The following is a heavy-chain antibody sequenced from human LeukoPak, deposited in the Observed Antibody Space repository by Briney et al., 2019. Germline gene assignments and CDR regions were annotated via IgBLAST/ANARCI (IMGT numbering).Heavy chain of an antibody. D-gene: IGHD6-6*01. CDR1: GASITSGGSS. CDR3: ARGPRIAARRPTFQR. CDR2: IYHRGST. Sequence: SETLSLTCAVSGASITSGGSSWGWIRQPPGKGLEGLVYIYHRGSTYYNPSLKSRVTISVDTAQNQFSLQLSSVTAADTAVYYCARGPRIAARRPTFQRWGQGTLVTHSS. J-gene: IGHJ1*01. V-gene: IGHV4-30-2*01.